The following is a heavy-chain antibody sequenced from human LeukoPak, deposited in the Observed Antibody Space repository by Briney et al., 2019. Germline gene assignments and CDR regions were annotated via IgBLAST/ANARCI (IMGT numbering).Heavy chain of an antibody. V-gene: IGHV3-13*01. CDR1: GFTFSTYD. CDR2: IGTVGDT. Sequence: GGSLRLSCEASGFTFSTYDMHWVRQPIGRGLEWVSAIGTVGDTYYPGSVKGRFTISRENAKNSLYLQMDSLTAGDTAVYYCAREGLSSVWFDWYFDLWGRGTLVTVSS. D-gene: IGHD6-19*01. J-gene: IGHJ2*01. CDR3: AREGLSSVWFDWYFDL.